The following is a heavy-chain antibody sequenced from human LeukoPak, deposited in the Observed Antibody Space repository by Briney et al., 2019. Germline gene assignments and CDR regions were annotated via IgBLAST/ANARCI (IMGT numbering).Heavy chain of an antibody. CDR1: GGFISSSSHY. D-gene: IGHD3-10*01. CDR3: VRYVVSGSGIYYFDY. CDR2: INYSGRT. V-gene: IGHV4-39*01. J-gene: IGHJ4*02. Sequence: PSETLSLTCTVSGGFISSSSHYWSWIRQPPGKGLEWIASINYSGRTYYNPSLKSRVTISVDTSKNQFSLKLCSVTAADTAVFYCVRYVVSGSGIYYFDYWGQGTLVTVSS.